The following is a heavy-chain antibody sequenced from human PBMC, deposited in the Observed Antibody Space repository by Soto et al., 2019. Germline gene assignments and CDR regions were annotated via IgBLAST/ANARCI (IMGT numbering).Heavy chain of an antibody. V-gene: IGHV3-74*01. D-gene: IGHD5-12*01. J-gene: IGHJ4*02. CDR1: GFTFSSYW. Sequence: VQLVESGGGLVQPGGSLRLSCAASGFTFSSYWMHWVRQAPGKGLVWVSLINSDGSSTRYADSVKGRFTISRDNAKNTLYLQMNSLRAEDTAVYFCAKGYSGYDYAYWGQGSLVTVSS. CDR3: AKGYSGYDYAY. CDR2: INSDGSST.